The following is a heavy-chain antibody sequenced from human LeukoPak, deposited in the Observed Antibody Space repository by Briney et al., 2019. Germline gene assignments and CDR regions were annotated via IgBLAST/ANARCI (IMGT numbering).Heavy chain of an antibody. CDR3: ARELGPTVPPEGVQKINWFDP. Sequence: PSETLSLTCTVSGGSISSGSYYWSWIRQPAGKGLEWIGRIYTSGSTNYNPSLKSRVTISVDTSKNQFSLKLSSVTAADTAVYYCARELGPTVPPEGVQKINWFDPWGQGTLVTVSS. J-gene: IGHJ5*02. CDR1: GGSISSGSYY. V-gene: IGHV4-61*02. CDR2: IYTSGST. D-gene: IGHD4-17*01.